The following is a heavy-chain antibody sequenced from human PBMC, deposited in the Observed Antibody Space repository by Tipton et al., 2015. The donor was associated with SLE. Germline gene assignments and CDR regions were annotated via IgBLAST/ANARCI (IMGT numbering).Heavy chain of an antibody. D-gene: IGHD2-15*01. V-gene: IGHV3-30*03. CDR3: TRDPHRSYCSGGSCYSDDDDY. J-gene: IGHJ4*02. Sequence: RSLRLSCAASGFTFSSYGMHWVRQAPGKGLEWVAVISYDGSNKYYADSVKGRFAISRDNSKNTLYLQMNSLKTEDTAVYYCTRDPHRSYCSGGSCYSDDDDYWGQGTLVTVSS. CDR2: ISYDGSNK. CDR1: GFTFSSYG.